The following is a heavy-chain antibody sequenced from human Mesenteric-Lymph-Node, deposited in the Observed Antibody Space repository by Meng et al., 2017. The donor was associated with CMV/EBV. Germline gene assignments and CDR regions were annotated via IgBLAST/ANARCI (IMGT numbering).Heavy chain of an antibody. CDR3: ARALPGDIVVVVAATYHTQLGFDP. V-gene: IGHV4-34*01. CDR2: INHSGST. Sequence: SETLSLTCAVYGGSFSGYYWSWIRQPPGKGLEWIGEINHSGSTNYNPSLKSRVTISVDTSKNQFSLKLSSVTAADTAVYYCARALPGDIVVVVAATYHTQLGFDPWGQGTLVTVSS. CDR1: GGSFSGYY. J-gene: IGHJ5*02. D-gene: IGHD2-15*01.